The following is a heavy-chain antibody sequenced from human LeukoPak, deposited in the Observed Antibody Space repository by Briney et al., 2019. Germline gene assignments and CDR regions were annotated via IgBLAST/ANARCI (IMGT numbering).Heavy chain of an antibody. CDR1: SFTFSSYS. Sequence: PGGSLRRSCAASSFTFSSYSRNWVGQAPGKGLEGVSYINSSSRNNQYADSVKGRFTIARANTKNSLYLKMHRLRDPDTAVYYCAEGPYYDILTGYSSDAFHIWGQGTVVTVSS. J-gene: IGHJ3*02. D-gene: IGHD3-9*01. CDR3: AEGPYYDILTGYSSDAFHI. CDR2: INSSSRNN. V-gene: IGHV3-48*02.